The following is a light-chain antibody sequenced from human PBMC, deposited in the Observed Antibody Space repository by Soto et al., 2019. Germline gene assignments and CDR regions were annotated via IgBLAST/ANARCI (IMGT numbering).Light chain of an antibody. CDR3: SSYKSSSTLEV. V-gene: IGLV2-14*01. CDR2: DVS. J-gene: IGLJ1*01. CDR1: SSDVGGYNY. Sequence: ALTQPASVSGSPGQSITISCTGTSSDVGGYNYVSWYQQHPGKAPKLMIYDVSNRPSGVSNRFSGSKSGNTASLTISGLQAEDEADYYCSSYKSSSTLEVFGTGTKVTVL.